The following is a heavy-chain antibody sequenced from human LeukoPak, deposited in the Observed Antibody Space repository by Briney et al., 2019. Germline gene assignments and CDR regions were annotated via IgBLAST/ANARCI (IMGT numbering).Heavy chain of an antibody. Sequence: SETLSLTCAVSGGSISSGGYSWSWIRQPPGKGLEWIGSLSYSGSTYCNPSLKSRVTISVDMSKTHLSLRLSSVTAADTAVYYCARGGSGYYIAVFDYWGQGTLVTVSS. CDR3: ARGGSGYYIAVFDY. D-gene: IGHD5-12*01. CDR2: LSYSGST. V-gene: IGHV4-39*07. CDR1: GGSISSGGYS. J-gene: IGHJ4*02.